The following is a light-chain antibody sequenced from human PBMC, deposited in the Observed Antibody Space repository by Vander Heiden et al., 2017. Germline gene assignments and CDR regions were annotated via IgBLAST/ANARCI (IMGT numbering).Light chain of an antibody. V-gene: IGKV1-5*03. CDR1: QSIRTW. CDR2: KAS. J-gene: IGKJ2*01. Sequence: DIQMTQSPSTLSASVGDRVTIPCRASQSIRTWLAWHQQKPGKAPKLLIYKASDLESGVPSRFSGSGSGTEFTLTISSLQPDDFASYYCQQYNSYPYTFGQGTKLEIK. CDR3: QQYNSYPYT.